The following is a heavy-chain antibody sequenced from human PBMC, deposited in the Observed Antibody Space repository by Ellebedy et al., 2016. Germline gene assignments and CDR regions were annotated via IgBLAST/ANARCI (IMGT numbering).Heavy chain of an antibody. J-gene: IGHJ3*01. CDR1: GFSVSSND. CDR2: LYGGGTS. CDR3: VTRHNGVFDV. D-gene: IGHD2-8*01. Sequence: GGSLRLSXVVSGFSVSSNDMSWVRQAPGKGLELVSLLYGGGTSYYADSVKGRFTISRDNSKKALYLQMSGLGAEDTAVYYCVTRHNGVFDVWGRGTRVTVSS. V-gene: IGHV3-53*01.